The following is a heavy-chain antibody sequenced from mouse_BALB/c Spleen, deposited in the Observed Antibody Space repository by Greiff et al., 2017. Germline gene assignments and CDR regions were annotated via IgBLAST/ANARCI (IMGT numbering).Heavy chain of an antibody. CDR3: ARRGLPNYYGRNYAMDY. CDR1: GYTFTSYW. CDR2: INPSNGRT. V-gene: IGHV1S81*02. D-gene: IGHD1-1*01. Sequence: QVQLQQPGAELVKPGASVKLSCKASGYTFTSYWMHWVKQRPGQGLEWIGEINPSNGRTNYNEKFKSKATLTVDKSSSTAYMQLSSLTSEDSAVYYCARRGLPNYYGRNYAMDYWGQGTSVTVSS. J-gene: IGHJ4*01.